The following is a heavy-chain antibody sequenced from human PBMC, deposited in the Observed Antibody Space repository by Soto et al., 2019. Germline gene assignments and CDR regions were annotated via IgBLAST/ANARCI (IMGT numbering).Heavy chain of an antibody. J-gene: IGHJ4*02. D-gene: IGHD6-6*01. CDR1: GGSISSGDYY. V-gene: IGHV4-61*08. CDR3: ARRIGSSSWGNFDY. Sequence: SETLSLTCPVSGGSISSGDYYWSWIRQPPGKGLEWIGYIYYSGSTNYNPSLKSRVTISVDTSKNQFSLKLSSVTAADTAVYYCARRIGSSSWGNFDYWGQGTLVTVSS. CDR2: IYYSGST.